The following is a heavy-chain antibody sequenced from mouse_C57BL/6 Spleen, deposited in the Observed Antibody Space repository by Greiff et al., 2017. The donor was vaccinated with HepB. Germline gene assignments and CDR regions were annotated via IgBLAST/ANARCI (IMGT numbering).Heavy chain of an antibody. V-gene: IGHV10-1*01. CDR3: VRDGYYRYFDV. Sequence: EVKLVESGGGLVQPKGSLKLSCAASGFSFNTYAMNWVRQAPGKGVEWVARIRSKSNNYATYYADSVKDRFTISRDDSESMLYLQMNNLKTEDTAMYYCVRDGYYRYFDVWGTVTTVTVSS. CDR1: GFSFNTYA. J-gene: IGHJ1*03. CDR2: IRSKSNNYAT. D-gene: IGHD2-3*01.